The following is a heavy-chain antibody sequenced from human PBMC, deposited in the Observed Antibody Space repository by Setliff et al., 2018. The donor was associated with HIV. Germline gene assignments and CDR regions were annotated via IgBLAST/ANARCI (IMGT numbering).Heavy chain of an antibody. V-gene: IGHV5-51*01. CDR1: GYRFTSYW. D-gene: IGHD6-19*01. CDR3: ARYGSGLDY. CDR2: IYPGDSNT. J-gene: IGHJ4*02. Sequence: GESLKISCKGSGYRFTSYWIGWVRQAPGEGLEWMGIIYPGDSNTGYNPSFQGQVIISADKSINTAYLQWSSLKASDTAMYYCARYGSGLDYWGQGTLVTVSS.